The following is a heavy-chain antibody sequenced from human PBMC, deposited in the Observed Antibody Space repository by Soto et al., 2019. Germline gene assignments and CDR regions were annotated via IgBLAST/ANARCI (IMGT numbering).Heavy chain of an antibody. V-gene: IGHV3-30*18. CDR2: ISYDGSNK. D-gene: IGHD4-17*01. CDR1: GFTFSSYG. J-gene: IGHJ6*02. Sequence: PGGSLRLSCAASGFTFSSYGMHWVRQAPGKGLEWVAVISYDGSNKYYADSVKGRFTISRDNSKNTLYLQMNSLRAEDTAVYYCAKDRLPSITTKRYYYGMDVWGQGTTVTVSS. CDR3: AKDRLPSITTKRYYYGMDV.